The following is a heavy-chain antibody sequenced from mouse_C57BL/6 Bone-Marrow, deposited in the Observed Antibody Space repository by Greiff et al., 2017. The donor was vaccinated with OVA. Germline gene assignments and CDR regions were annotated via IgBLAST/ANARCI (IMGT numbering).Heavy chain of an antibody. CDR1: GFSLNTSNMG. CDR2: IYWDDDK. V-gene: IGHV8-12*01. CDR3: ARRGRDGTRGYYAMDY. Sequence: QVTLKESGPGILQSSQTLSLTCSFSGFSLNTSNMGVSWIRQPSGKGLEWLAHIYWDDDKRYNPSLKSRLTISKHTSRNQVFLKITSVDTADTATYDCARRGRDGTRGYYAMDYWGQGTSVTVSS. J-gene: IGHJ4*01. D-gene: IGHD1-1*01.